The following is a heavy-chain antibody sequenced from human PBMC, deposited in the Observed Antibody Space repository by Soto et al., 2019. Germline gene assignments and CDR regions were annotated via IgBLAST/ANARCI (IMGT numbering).Heavy chain of an antibody. CDR1: GGSISSSSYY. V-gene: IGHV4-39*01. D-gene: IGHD3-10*01. CDR2: IYYSGST. J-gene: IGHJ6*03. Sequence: SETLSLTCTVSGGSISSSSYYWGWIRQPPGKGLEWIGSIYYSGSTYYNPSLKSRVTISVDTSKNQFSLKLSSVTAADTAVYYCARQPMGFGELYSDYYYMDVWGKGTTVTVSS. CDR3: ARQPMGFGELYSDYYYMDV.